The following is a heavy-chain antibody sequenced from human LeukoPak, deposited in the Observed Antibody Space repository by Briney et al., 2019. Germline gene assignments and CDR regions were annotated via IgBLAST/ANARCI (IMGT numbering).Heavy chain of an antibody. V-gene: IGHV1-2*02. CDR1: GYTFTGYY. D-gene: IGHD3-3*01. Sequence: ASVKVSCKASGYTFTGYYMHWVRQAPGQGLEWMGWTNPNSGGTNYAQKFQGRVTMTRDTSISTAYMELSRLRSDDTAVYYCARDLEWLYPGGAFDIWGQGTMVTVSS. CDR2: TNPNSGGT. J-gene: IGHJ3*02. CDR3: ARDLEWLYPGGAFDI.